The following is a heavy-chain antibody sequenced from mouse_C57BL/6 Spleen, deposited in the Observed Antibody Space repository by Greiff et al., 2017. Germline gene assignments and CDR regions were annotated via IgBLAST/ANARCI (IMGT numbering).Heavy chain of an antibody. D-gene: IGHD2-12*01. CDR2: IDPSDSYT. Sequence: QVQLQQPGAELVKPGASVKLSCKASGYTFTSYWMQWVKQRPGQGLEWIGEIDPSDSYTNYNQKFKGKATLTVDTSSSTAYMQLSSLTSEDSAVYYCARGGGLRAGPDYWGQGTTLTVSS. CDR3: ARGGGLRAGPDY. CDR1: GYTFTSYW. V-gene: IGHV1-50*01. J-gene: IGHJ2*01.